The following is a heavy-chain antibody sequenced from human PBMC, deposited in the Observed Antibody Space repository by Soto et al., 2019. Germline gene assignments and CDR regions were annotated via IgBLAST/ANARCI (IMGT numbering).Heavy chain of an antibody. V-gene: IGHV3-30*18. CDR2: ISYDGSNK. J-gene: IGHJ6*02. D-gene: IGHD3-16*01. Sequence: QVQLVESGGGVVQPGRSLRLSCAASGFTFSSYGMHWVRQAPGKGLEWVAVISYDGSNKYYADSVKGRFTISRDNSKNTLYLKMNSLRAEDTAVYYCAKAASWGDYYGMDVWGQGTTVTVSS. CDR1: GFTFSSYG. CDR3: AKAASWGDYYGMDV.